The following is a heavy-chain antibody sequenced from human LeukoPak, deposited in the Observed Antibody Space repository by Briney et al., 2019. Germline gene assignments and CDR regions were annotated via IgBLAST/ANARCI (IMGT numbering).Heavy chain of an antibody. CDR1: GYTFTSYD. CDR2: INPNSGDT. V-gene: IGHV1-2*02. D-gene: IGHD5-24*01. CDR3: AKGDGYNYKAPDY. Sequence: ASVKVSCKASGYTFTSYDINWVRQATGQGLEWMGLINPNSGDTNYAQKFQGRVTMTKDTSISTAYMELSRLRSDDTAVYYCAKGDGYNYKAPDYWGQGTLVTVSS. J-gene: IGHJ4*02.